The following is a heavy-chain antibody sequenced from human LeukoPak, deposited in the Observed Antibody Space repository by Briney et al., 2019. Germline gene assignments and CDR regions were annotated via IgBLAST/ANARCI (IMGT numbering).Heavy chain of an antibody. Sequence: SETLSLTCTVSGGSISSYYWSWIRQPPGKGLEWIGYIYTSGSANYNPSLKSRVTISVDTSKNQFSLKLSSVTAADTAVYYCARSPRGSGYYYLDYWGQGTLVTVSS. J-gene: IGHJ4*02. V-gene: IGHV4-4*09. CDR1: GGSISSYY. CDR3: ARSPRGSGYYYLDY. CDR2: IYTSGSA. D-gene: IGHD3-22*01.